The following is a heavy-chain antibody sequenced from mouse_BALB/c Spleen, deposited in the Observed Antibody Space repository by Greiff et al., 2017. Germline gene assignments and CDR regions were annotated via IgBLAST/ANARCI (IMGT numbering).Heavy chain of an antibody. D-gene: IGHD2-4*01. CDR1: GFNIKDTY. J-gene: IGHJ2*01. Sequence: EVKLMESGAELVKPGASVKLSCTASGFNIKDTYMHWVKQRPEQGLEWIGRIDPANGNTKYDPKFQGKATITADTSSNTAYLQLSSLTSEDTAVYYCAHYDYDDYWGQGTTLTVSS. CDR3: AHYDYDDY. CDR2: IDPANGNT. V-gene: IGHV14-3*02.